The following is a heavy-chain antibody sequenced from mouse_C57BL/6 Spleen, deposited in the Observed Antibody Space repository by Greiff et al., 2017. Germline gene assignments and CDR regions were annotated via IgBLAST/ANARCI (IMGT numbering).Heavy chain of an antibody. CDR3: ARWDSSWYYAVGC. Sequence: QVQLQQSGAELVKPGASVKISCKASGYAFTSSWMNWVKQRPGQGLEWIGGIYPGNGDTNYNGKFKGKATLTADTSSSTAYMQLSSLTSEDSAVYLCARWDSSWYYAVGCWGQGTSVTVSS. CDR1: GYAFTSSW. V-gene: IGHV1-82*01. CDR2: IYPGNGDT. D-gene: IGHD3-2*02. J-gene: IGHJ4*01.